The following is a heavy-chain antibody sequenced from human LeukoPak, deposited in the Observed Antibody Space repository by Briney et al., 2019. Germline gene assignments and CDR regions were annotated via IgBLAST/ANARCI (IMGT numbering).Heavy chain of an antibody. CDR3: PRDSGDSSGWYPFDY. Sequence: ASVTVSCKASGYTFTSYGISWVRQAPGQAVEGIGWISAYNGNTNYAQRLQGRVTITTDTSTSTASMELRSLPSDAPAVYYCPRDSGDSSGWYPFDYWGQGTLVTVSS. V-gene: IGHV1-18*01. CDR2: ISAYNGNT. CDR1: GYTFTSYG. D-gene: IGHD6-19*01. J-gene: IGHJ4*02.